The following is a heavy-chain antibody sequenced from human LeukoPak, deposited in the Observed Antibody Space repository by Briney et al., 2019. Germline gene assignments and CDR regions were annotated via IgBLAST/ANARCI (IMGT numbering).Heavy chain of an antibody. CDR2: IYYSGTT. Sequence: KPSETLSLTCTVSGGSINSYYWSWIRQPPGKGLEWIGYIYYSGTTNYNPSLKSRVTISVDTSKNQFSLKLGSVTAADTAVYYCARRVGNYFDYWGQGTLVTVSS. J-gene: IGHJ4*02. CDR3: ARRVGNYFDY. D-gene: IGHD3-10*01. V-gene: IGHV4-59*08. CDR1: GGSINSYY.